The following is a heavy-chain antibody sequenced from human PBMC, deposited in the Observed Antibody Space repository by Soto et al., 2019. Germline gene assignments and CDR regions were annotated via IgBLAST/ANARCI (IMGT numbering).Heavy chain of an antibody. CDR1: GGTFSSYA. J-gene: IGHJ6*02. CDR3: ARDRGELYYYDSSGYPQPRHYYYGMDV. CDR2: IIPIFGTA. D-gene: IGHD3-22*01. Sequence: ASVKVSCKASGGTFSSYAISWVRQAPGQGLEWMGGIIPIFGTANYAQKFQGRVTITADESTSTAYMELSSLRSEDTAVYYCARDRGELYYYDSSGYPQPRHYYYGMDVWGQGTTVTVSS. V-gene: IGHV1-69*13.